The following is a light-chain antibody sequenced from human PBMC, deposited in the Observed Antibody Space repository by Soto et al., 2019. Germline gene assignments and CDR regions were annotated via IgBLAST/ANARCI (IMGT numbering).Light chain of an antibody. J-gene: IGKJ1*01. CDR3: QQYNNWPPA. CDR1: QSVATN. V-gene: IGKV3-15*01. CDR2: GAS. Sequence: ERVMTQSPATLSVSPGERVTLSCRASQSVATNLAWYQQKPGRAPRLLIYGASTRATGIPARFGGSGSGTEFTLTISSLQSEDFAVYYCQQYNNWPPAFGQGTLVEIK.